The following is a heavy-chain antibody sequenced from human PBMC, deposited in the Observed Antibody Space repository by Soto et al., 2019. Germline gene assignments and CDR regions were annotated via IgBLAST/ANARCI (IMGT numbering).Heavy chain of an antibody. D-gene: IGHD6-19*01. CDR1: GFPFSDYA. CDR2: VSHDGRNT. Sequence: VQLVESGGGVVQPGRSLRLSCAASGFPFSDYAMHWVRQAPGKGREWVAVVSHDGRNTHYAASVKGRFTIARARSKNTVSLEMTSLSAADTAVYYCAKGGRQWLVTSDFNYWGQGALVTVSS. CDR3: AKGGRQWLVTSDFNY. J-gene: IGHJ4*02. V-gene: IGHV3-30*18.